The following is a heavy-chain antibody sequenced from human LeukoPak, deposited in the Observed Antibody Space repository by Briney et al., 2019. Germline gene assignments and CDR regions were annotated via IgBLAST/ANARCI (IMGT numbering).Heavy chain of an antibody. CDR3: TTELRYFDWLSARIFDY. V-gene: IGHV3-21*01. CDR2: ISSSLSYI. D-gene: IGHD3-9*01. Sequence: GGSLRLSCAASGFTFSSYSMNWVRQAPGKGLEWVSSISSSLSYIYYADSVKGRFTISRDNAKNSLYLQMNSLRAEDTAVYYCTTELRYFDWLSARIFDYWGQGTLVTVSS. J-gene: IGHJ4*02. CDR1: GFTFSSYS.